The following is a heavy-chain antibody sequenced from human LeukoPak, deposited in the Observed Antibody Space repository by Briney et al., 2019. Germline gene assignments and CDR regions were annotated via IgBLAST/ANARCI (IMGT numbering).Heavy chain of an antibody. J-gene: IGHJ5*02. D-gene: IGHD6-19*01. CDR1: GFTFSSYS. CDR2: ISSSSSYI. Sequence: GGSLRLSCAASGFTFSSYSMNWVRQAPGKGLEWVSSISSSSSYIYYADSVKGRFAISRDNAKNPLYLQMNSLRAEDTAVYYCARSIAVAGTTYIWFDPWGQGTLVTVSS. V-gene: IGHV3-21*01. CDR3: ARSIAVAGTTYIWFDP.